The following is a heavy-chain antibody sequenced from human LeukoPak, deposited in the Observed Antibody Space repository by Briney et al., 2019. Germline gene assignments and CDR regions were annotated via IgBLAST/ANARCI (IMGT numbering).Heavy chain of an antibody. CDR2: ISVNGDTT. D-gene: IGHD7-27*01. CDR3: AGDPSGVPHPRGYFDY. J-gene: IGHJ4*02. Sequence: GGSLRLSCSASGFTFSSYAVHWVRQAPGKGLEYVSTISVNGDTTYYADSVKGRFTISRDNSKNTLYLQMNSLRAEDTAVYYCAGDPSGVPHPRGYFDYWGQGTLVTVSS. V-gene: IGHV3-64*04. CDR1: GFTFSSYA.